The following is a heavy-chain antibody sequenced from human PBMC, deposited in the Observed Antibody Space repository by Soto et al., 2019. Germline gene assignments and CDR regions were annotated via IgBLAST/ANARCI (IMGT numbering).Heavy chain of an antibody. CDR2: MNPNSGNT. J-gene: IGHJ5*02. Sequence: QVQLVQSGAEVKKPGASVKVSCKASGYTFTSDDINWVRQATGQGLEWMGWMNPNSGNTGYAQKFQGRVTMTRNTSISTAYMDLSSLRSEDTAVYDCARGGEDCSGGCCYLWFDPWGQGTLVTVSS. D-gene: IGHD2-15*01. CDR1: GYTFTSDD. V-gene: IGHV1-8*01. CDR3: ARGGEDCSGGCCYLWFDP.